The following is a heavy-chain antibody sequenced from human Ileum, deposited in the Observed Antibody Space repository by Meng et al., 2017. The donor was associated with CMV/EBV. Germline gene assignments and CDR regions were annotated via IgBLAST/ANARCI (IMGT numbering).Heavy chain of an antibody. CDR3: ARDVGPHYFDY. Sequence: QAQVVGSGDEVKSAGALVKCACNAVGNNLSNFGVRWGRQARGQGLECMGWISTDIGNTNYAQNFQGRVTMTKDTSTSTAYMELRSLRSDDTAVYYCARDVGPHYFDYWGQGTLVTVSS. CDR1: GNNLSNFG. V-gene: IGHV1-18*01. CDR2: ISTDIGNT. D-gene: IGHD3-16*01. J-gene: IGHJ4*02.